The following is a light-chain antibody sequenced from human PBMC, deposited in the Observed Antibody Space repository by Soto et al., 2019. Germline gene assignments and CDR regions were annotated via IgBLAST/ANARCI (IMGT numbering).Light chain of an antibody. J-gene: IGLJ1*01. Sequence: QSVLTQPASVSGSPGQSITISCTGTSSDVGGYNYVSWYQQHPGKAPKLMIYDVSDRPSGVSSRFSGSKSGNTASLTISGLRAEDEADYYCSSYTSSSTYVFGTGTKLTVL. CDR3: SSYTSSSTYV. CDR2: DVS. V-gene: IGLV2-14*01. CDR1: SSDVGGYNY.